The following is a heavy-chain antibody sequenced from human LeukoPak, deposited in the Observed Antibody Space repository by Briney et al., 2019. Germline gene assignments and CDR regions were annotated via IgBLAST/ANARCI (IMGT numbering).Heavy chain of an antibody. D-gene: IGHD1-14*01. J-gene: IGHJ6*03. CDR3: AKGGGRFRTNREDLYYYYMDV. Sequence: PGGSLRLSCAASGFTFSSYAMSWVRQAPGKGLEWVAFIRYDGSNKYYADSVKGRFTISRDNSKNTLYLQMNSLRAEDTAVYYCAKGGGRFRTNREDLYYYYMDVWGKGTTVTVSS. V-gene: IGHV3-30*02. CDR1: GFTFSSYA. CDR2: IRYDGSNK.